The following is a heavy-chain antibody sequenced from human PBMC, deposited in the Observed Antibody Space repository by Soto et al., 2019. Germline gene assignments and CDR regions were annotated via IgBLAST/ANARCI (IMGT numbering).Heavy chain of an antibody. J-gene: IGHJ4*02. CDR1: GFTFSSYG. Sequence: PGGSLRLSCAASGFTFSSYGMHWVRQAPGKGLEWVAVIWYDGSNKYYADSVKGRFTISRDNSKNTLYLQMNSLRAEGTAVYYCARDVGSRWFGESDYWGQGTLVTVSS. CDR2: IWYDGSNK. CDR3: ARDVGSRWFGESDY. V-gene: IGHV3-33*01. D-gene: IGHD3-10*01.